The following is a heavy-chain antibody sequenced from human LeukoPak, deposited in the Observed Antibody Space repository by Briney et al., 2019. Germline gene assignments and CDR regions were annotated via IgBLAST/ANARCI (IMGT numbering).Heavy chain of an antibody. CDR1: GYTFTGYY. V-gene: IGHV1-18*04. CDR3: ARDGDYGGNWDY. CDR2: ISAYNGNT. J-gene: IGHJ4*02. D-gene: IGHD4-23*01. Sequence: ASVKVSCKASGYTFTGYYMHWVRQAPGQGLEWMGWISAYNGNTNYPQKLQGRVTMTTDTSTSTAYMELRSLRSDDTAVYYCARDGDYGGNWDYWGQGTLVTVSS.